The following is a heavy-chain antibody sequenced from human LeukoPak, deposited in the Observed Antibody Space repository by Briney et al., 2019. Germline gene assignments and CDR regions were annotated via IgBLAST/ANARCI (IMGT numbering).Heavy chain of an antibody. V-gene: IGHV3-30*02. D-gene: IGHD6-19*01. CDR1: GFTFSSYG. Sequence: GGSLRLSCAASGFTFSSYGMHWVRQAPGKGLEWVAFVRFGGSNEYYADSVEGRFTISRDNSKNTLFLHMNSLRAEDTAVYSCAKESGSGYRSEGPHYWGLGTLVTVSS. CDR3: AKESGSGYRSEGPHY. J-gene: IGHJ4*02. CDR2: VRFGGSNE.